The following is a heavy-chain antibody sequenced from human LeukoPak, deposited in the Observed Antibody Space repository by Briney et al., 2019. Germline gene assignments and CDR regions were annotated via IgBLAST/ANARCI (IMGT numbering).Heavy chain of an antibody. D-gene: IGHD6-13*01. J-gene: IGHJ4*02. Sequence: ASVKVSCKASGYTFTSYDINWVRQATGQGLEWMGWMNPNSGNTGYAQKFQGRVTMTRNTSISTAYTELSSLRSEDTAVYYCARESIAAAGTVDYWGQGTLVTVSS. CDR1: GYTFTSYD. CDR3: ARESIAAAGTVDY. V-gene: IGHV1-8*01. CDR2: MNPNSGNT.